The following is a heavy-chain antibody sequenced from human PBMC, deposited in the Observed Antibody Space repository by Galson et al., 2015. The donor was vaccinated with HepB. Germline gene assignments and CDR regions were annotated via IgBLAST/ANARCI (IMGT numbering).Heavy chain of an antibody. CDR3: ARALPRRDGYNLAGY. J-gene: IGHJ4*02. CDR1: GFTFSSYW. V-gene: IGHV3-74*01. Sequence: SLRLSCAASGFTFSSYWMHWVRQAPGKGLVWVSRINSDGSSTSYADSVKGRFAISRDNAKNTLYLQMNSLRAEDTAVYYCARALPRRDGYNLAGYWGQGTLVTVSS. D-gene: IGHD5-24*01. CDR2: INSDGSST.